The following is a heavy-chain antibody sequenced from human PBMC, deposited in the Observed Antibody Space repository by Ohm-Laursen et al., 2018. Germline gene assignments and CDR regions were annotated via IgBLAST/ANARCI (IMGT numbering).Heavy chain of an antibody. Sequence: SLRLSCAASGFTFSNYWMHWVRQAPGKGLVWVSRINSDESSTSYADSVKGRFTISRDNAKNTLYLQMNSLRAEDTAVYYCARDPRWAMVTAFDIWGQGTMVTVSS. CDR2: INSDESST. J-gene: IGHJ3*02. CDR3: ARDPRWAMVTAFDI. CDR1: GFTFSNYW. V-gene: IGHV3-74*01. D-gene: IGHD5-18*01.